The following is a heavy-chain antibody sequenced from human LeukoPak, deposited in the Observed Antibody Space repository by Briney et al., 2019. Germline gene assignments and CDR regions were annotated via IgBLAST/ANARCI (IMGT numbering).Heavy chain of an antibody. J-gene: IGHJ4*02. Sequence: PGRSLRLSCAASGFTFSACAMHWVRQAPGKGLEWVAVISYDGNNKYSADSVKGRFTISRDNSKNTLYLLMNSLRVEDTAMYYCASGGFYDFWSGYYTPFDYWGQGTLVTVSS. V-gene: IGHV3-30*01. D-gene: IGHD3-3*01. CDR3: ASGGFYDFWSGYYTPFDY. CDR1: GFTFSACA. CDR2: ISYDGNNK.